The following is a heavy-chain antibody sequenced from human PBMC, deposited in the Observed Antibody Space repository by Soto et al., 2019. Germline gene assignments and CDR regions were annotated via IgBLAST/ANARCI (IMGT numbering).Heavy chain of an antibody. J-gene: IGHJ5*02. CDR2: IYYSGST. D-gene: IGHD6-13*01. V-gene: IGHV4-59*01. Sequence: SETLSLTCTVSGGSISSYYWSWIRQPPGKGLEWIGYIYYSGSTNYNPSLKSRVTISVDTSKNQFSLKLSSVTAADTAVYYCARDGPTAEGGWFDPWGQGTLVTAPQ. CDR3: ARDGPTAEGGWFDP. CDR1: GGSISSYY.